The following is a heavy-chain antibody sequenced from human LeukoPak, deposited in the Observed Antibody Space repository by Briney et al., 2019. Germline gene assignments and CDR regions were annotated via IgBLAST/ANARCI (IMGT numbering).Heavy chain of an antibody. CDR1: GFTFSDYY. Sequence: GGSLRLSCAASGFTFSDYYMSWIRRAPGKGLEWVSSISSGGGTIYYADSVKGRFTISRDNAKNSLYLQINSLRAEDTAVYFCARVLREWLLFGWFDPWGQGTLVTVSS. D-gene: IGHD3-3*01. V-gene: IGHV3-11*01. CDR3: ARVLREWLLFGWFDP. CDR2: ISSGGGTI. J-gene: IGHJ5*02.